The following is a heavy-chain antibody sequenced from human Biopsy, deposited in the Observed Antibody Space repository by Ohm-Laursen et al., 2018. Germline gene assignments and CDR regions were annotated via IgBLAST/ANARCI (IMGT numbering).Heavy chain of an antibody. V-gene: IGHV1-2*02. Sequence: ASVKVSCKASGYTFTDSYMHWVRQAPGQGLEWMGWINPNSGGTNYAQKFQGRVTMTRDTSMSTAYMELNRMRSDDTAVYYCARGGLNYWYFDLWGRGTLVTVSS. CDR2: INPNSGGT. D-gene: IGHD1-26*01. CDR1: GYTFTDSY. CDR3: ARGGLNYWYFDL. J-gene: IGHJ2*01.